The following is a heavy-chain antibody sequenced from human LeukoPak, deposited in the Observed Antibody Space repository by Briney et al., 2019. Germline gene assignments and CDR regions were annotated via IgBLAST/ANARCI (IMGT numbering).Heavy chain of an antibody. Sequence: QPGGSLRLSCAASGFTFDDYALHWVRQAPGMGLEWVSLISGDGGRTYYAGSVKGRFTISRDNSRNSLYLQMNSLRTEDTALYYCAKATGYCRSTTCYMVPDYWGQGTLVTVSS. CDR3: AKATGYCRSTTCYMVPDY. CDR2: ISGDGGRT. V-gene: IGHV3-43*02. CDR1: GFTFDDYA. D-gene: IGHD2-2*02. J-gene: IGHJ4*02.